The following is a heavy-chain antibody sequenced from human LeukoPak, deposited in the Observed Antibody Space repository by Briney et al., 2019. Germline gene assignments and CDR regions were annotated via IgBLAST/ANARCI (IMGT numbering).Heavy chain of an antibody. Sequence: SETLSLTCAVYGGSFSGYYCSWIRQPPGKGLEWIGEINHSGSTNYNPSLKSRVTISVDTSKNQFSLKLSSVTAADTAVYYCATVSVLRYFDWLGYAFDIWGQGTMVTVSS. CDR2: INHSGST. J-gene: IGHJ3*02. D-gene: IGHD3-9*01. CDR3: ATVSVLRYFDWLGYAFDI. V-gene: IGHV4-34*01. CDR1: GGSFSGYY.